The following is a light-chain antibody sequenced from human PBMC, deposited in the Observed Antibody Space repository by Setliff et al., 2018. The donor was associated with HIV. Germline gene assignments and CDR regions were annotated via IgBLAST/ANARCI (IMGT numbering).Light chain of an antibody. J-gene: IGLJ1*01. Sequence: QSALAPPDSVSGSPGQSSNISCTGTSSDVGGDRHVYWYQQNPGKAPKLLIYEVRNRPSGVSNRFSGSKSGNTASLTISGLQTEDEADYYCSSYAITSTLPFGPWTKVTVL. V-gene: IGLV2-14*01. CDR3: SSYAITSTLP. CDR1: SSDVGGDRH. CDR2: EVR.